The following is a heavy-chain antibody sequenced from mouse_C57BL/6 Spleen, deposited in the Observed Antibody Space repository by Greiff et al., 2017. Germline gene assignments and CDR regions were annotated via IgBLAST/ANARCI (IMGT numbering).Heavy chain of an antibody. V-gene: IGHV1-80*01. CDR1: GYAFSSYW. D-gene: IGHD1-1*01. CDR2: IYPGDGDT. CDR3: VRITTVVATDWYFDV. J-gene: IGHJ1*03. Sequence: VQLQQSGAELVKPGASVKISCKASGYAFSSYWMNWVKQRPGKGLEWIGQIYPGDGDTNYNGKFKGKATLTADKSSSTAYMQLSSLTSEDSAVYFCVRITTVVATDWYFDVWGTGTTVTVSS.